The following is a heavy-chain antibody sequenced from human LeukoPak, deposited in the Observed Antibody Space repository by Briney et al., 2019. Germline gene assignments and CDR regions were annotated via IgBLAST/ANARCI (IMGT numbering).Heavy chain of an antibody. CDR3: AKCACSGGSCYPLY. V-gene: IGHV3-23*01. CDR1: GFTFSSYA. J-gene: IGHJ4*02. D-gene: IGHD2-15*01. Sequence: PGGSLRLSCAASGFTFSSYAMSWVRQAPGKGLEWVSAISGSGGGTYYADSVKGRFTISRDNSKNTLYLQMNSLRAEDTAVYYCAKCACSGGSCYPLYWGQGTLVTVSS. CDR2: ISGSGGGT.